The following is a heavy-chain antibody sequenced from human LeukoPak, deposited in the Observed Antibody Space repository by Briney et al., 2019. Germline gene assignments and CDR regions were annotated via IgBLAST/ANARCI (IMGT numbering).Heavy chain of an antibody. CDR3: ARGAEWLRFDFDY. V-gene: IGHV3-7*01. CDR1: GFTFSGFW. Sequence: PGGSLRLSCAVSGFTFSGFWMSWSRQAPGKGLEWVASINSDGSEGYYADVVKGRFTISRDNSKNTLYLQMNSLRAEDTAVYYCARGAEWLRFDFDYWGQGTLVTVSS. CDR2: INSDGSEG. D-gene: IGHD5-12*01. J-gene: IGHJ4*02.